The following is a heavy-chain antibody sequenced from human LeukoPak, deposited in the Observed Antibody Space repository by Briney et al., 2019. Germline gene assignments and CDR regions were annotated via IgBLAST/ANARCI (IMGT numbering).Heavy chain of an antibody. Sequence: SETLSLTCAVYGGSFSGYYWSWIRQPPGKGLEWIGEINHSGSTNYNPSLKSRVTISVDTSKNQFSLKLSSVTAADTAVYYCARWMVRGVIQRWGFDYWGQGTLVTVSS. J-gene: IGHJ4*02. CDR1: GGSFSGYY. CDR2: INHSGST. D-gene: IGHD3-10*01. V-gene: IGHV4-34*01. CDR3: ARWMVRGVIQRWGFDY.